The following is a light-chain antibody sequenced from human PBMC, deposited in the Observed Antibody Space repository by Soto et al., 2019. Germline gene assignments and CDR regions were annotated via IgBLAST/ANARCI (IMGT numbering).Light chain of an antibody. CDR3: AAWDDSLSAHVV. CDR1: SSNIGSNY. CDR2: RNN. V-gene: IGLV1-47*01. J-gene: IGLJ2*01. Sequence: QSVLTQPPSASGTPGQRVTISCSGSSSNIGSNYVYWYQQLPGTAPKLLIYRNNQRPSGVPDRFSGSKSGTSASLAISGLRSEHEADYYCAAWDDSLSAHVVFGGGTKLTVL.